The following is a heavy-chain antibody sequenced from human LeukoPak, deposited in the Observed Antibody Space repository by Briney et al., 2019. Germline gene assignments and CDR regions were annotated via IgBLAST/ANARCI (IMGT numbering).Heavy chain of an antibody. CDR2: IYPKSGDT. CDR1: GYSFTSYG. Sequence: GASVKVSCKASGYSFTSYGFNRVRQAPGQGLEWMGYIYPKSGDTKYAQRFQGRVTMTRDTSITTAYMELTRLTSDDTAVYSYATIEGGAGTDWGQGTLVTVSS. D-gene: IGHD6-19*01. CDR3: ATIEGGAGTD. J-gene: IGHJ4*02. V-gene: IGHV1-2*02.